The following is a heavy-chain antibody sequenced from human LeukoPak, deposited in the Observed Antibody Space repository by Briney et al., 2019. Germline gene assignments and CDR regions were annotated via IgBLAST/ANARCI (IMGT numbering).Heavy chain of an antibody. CDR1: GFTFSSYA. V-gene: IGHV3-23*01. Sequence: GGSLRLSCAASGFTFSSYAMSWVRQAPGQGLEWVSSISGSGSRTYYANSVKGRFTISRDNSKNTLYLQMNSLRAEDTAVYYCAKDALRIAVAGLFDYWGQGTLVTVSS. J-gene: IGHJ4*02. D-gene: IGHD6-19*01. CDR2: ISGSGSRT. CDR3: AKDALRIAVAGLFDY.